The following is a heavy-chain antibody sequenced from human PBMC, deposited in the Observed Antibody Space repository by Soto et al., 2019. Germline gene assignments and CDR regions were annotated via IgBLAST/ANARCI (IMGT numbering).Heavy chain of an antibody. CDR1: RFSLSLFS. CDR2: ISSNGDST. CDR3: VHPRSTVQIPPT. D-gene: IGHD4-17*01. J-gene: IGHJ5*02. Sequence: GSLRISGSSSRFSLSLFSMDWVRQAPGKGLEYVSGISSNGDSTYYADSVKGRFTISRDNSKNTLYLQMSSLRAVDTAVYYCVHPRSTVQIPPTWGQGTLVTVPS. V-gene: IGHV3-64D*06.